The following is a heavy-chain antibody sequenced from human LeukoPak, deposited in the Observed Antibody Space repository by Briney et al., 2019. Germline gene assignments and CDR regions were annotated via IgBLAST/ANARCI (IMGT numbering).Heavy chain of an antibody. CDR1: GFTFSSYS. CDR3: ARAVATNPTTVATFNY. J-gene: IGHJ4*02. Sequence: GGSLGLSCAASGFTFSSYSMNWVRQAPGKGLEWVSSISSSSSYIYYADSVKGRFTISRDNAKNSLYLQMNSLRAEDTAVFYCARAVATNPTTVATFNYWGQGTLVTVSS. V-gene: IGHV3-21*01. CDR2: ISSSSSYI. D-gene: IGHD4-17*01.